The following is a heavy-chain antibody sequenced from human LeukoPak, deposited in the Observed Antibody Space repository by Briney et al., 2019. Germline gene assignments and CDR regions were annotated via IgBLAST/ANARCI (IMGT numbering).Heavy chain of an antibody. CDR2: IKKDGSEK. J-gene: IGHJ4*02. CDR3: ARTNYRVVVPAAIDY. V-gene: IGHV3-7*01. CDR1: GFTFSSYW. Sequence: GGSLRLYCAASGFTFSSYWMSWVRQAPGKGLEWVANIKKDGSEKYYVDSVKGRFTISRDNAKNSLYLQMNSLRAEDTAVYYCARTNYRVVVPAAIDYWGQGTLVTVSS. D-gene: IGHD2-2*01.